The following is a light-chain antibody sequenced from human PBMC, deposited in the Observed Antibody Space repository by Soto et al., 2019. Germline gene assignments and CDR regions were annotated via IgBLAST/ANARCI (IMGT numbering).Light chain of an antibody. CDR2: DVS. CDR1: QNISTY. J-gene: IGKJ1*01. CDR3: QQYKNWPRT. Sequence: EMVLIQSPATLSVSPGETATLSCRASQNISTYLTWYQQKPGQAPRLLIYDVSNRATDIPARFSGSGSGTEFTLTINSLQSEDFAVYYCQQYKNWPRTFGQGTKVDIK. V-gene: IGKV3D-15*01.